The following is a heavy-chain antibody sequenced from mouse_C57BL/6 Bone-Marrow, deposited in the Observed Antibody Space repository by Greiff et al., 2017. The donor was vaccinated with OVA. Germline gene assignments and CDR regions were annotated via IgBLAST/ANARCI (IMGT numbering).Heavy chain of an antibody. Sequence: EVQLVESGGGLVKPGGSLKLSCAASGFTFSDYGMHWVRQAPEKGLEWVAYISSGSSTIYYADTVKGRFTFSRDNAKNTLFLQMPSLRSEDTAMCYCARINYWYFDVWGTGTTVTVSS. CDR2: ISSGSSTI. CDR3: ARINYWYFDV. J-gene: IGHJ1*03. V-gene: IGHV5-17*01. CDR1: GFTFSDYG.